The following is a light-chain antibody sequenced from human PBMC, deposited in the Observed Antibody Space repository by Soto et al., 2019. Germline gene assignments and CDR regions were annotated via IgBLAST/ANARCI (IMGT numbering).Light chain of an antibody. CDR2: GSS. CDR3: QQYCNSPPYT. CDR1: ENVTNNY. V-gene: IGKV3-20*01. Sequence: EVELTQSPSTLSLSAGERATLSCRASENVTNNYLAWYQQQPGQAHSLLIFGSSDSAAGRPDRFSGSGCGTDFTITISSLQPEDVAVYYCQQYCNSPPYTFGQGTKLEIK. J-gene: IGKJ2*01.